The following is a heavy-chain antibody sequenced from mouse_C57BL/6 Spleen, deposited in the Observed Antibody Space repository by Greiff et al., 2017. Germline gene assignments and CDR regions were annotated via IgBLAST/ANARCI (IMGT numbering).Heavy chain of an antibody. Sequence: EVKLVESGGGLVQPGGSLKLSCAASGFTFSDYGMAWVRQAPRKGPEWVAFISNLAYSIYYADTVTGRFTISRENAKNTLYLEMSSLRSEDTAMYYCARHNYSNYVGAMDYWGQGTSVTVSS. CDR3: ARHNYSNYVGAMDY. CDR2: ISNLAYSI. CDR1: GFTFSDYG. J-gene: IGHJ4*01. V-gene: IGHV5-15*01. D-gene: IGHD2-5*01.